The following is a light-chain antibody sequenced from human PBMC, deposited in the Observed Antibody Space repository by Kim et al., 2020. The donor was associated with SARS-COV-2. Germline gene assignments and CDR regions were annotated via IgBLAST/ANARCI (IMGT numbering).Light chain of an antibody. CDR3: QVWDTRSDHYV. CDR2: YGS. CDR1: DIGTKS. V-gene: IGLV3-21*04. J-gene: IGLJ1*01. Sequence: APGQTATITCGGDDIGTKSVNWNRQRPGQAPVVVIYYGSDRPSGIPERFSGSNSGNTATLTISRVEAGDEADYYCQVWDTRSDHYVFGTGTKVTVL.